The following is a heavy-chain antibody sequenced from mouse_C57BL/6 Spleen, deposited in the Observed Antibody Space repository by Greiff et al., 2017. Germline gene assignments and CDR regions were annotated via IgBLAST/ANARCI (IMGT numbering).Heavy chain of an antibody. CDR3: ARHEEWGYVNPLYFDV. CDR1: GYTFTEYT. V-gene: IGHV1-62-2*01. D-gene: IGHD2-1*01. Sequence: VQLQQSGAELVKPGASVKLSCKASGYTFTEYTIHWVKQRSGQGLEWIGWVYPGSGSIKYNEKFKDKATLTADKSTSTVYMELSRLTSEDSAVYFCARHEEWGYVNPLYFDVWGTGTTVTVSS. J-gene: IGHJ1*03. CDR2: VYPGSGSI.